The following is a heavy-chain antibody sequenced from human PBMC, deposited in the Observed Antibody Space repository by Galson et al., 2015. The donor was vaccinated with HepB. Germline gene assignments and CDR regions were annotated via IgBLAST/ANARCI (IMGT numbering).Heavy chain of an antibody. V-gene: IGHV4-59*01. D-gene: IGHD1-26*01. CDR2: IYYSEHT. Sequence: SEPLSLTCTVSSDSFSIYYWSWIRQFPGKGLEWIGFIYYSEHTKYNPSLQSRVTISVDTSKNQFSLKLTSVTAADTAVYYCAGGSDGRRYSDWGQGTLVTVSS. CDR3: AGGSDGRRYSD. J-gene: IGHJ4*02. CDR1: SDSFSIYY.